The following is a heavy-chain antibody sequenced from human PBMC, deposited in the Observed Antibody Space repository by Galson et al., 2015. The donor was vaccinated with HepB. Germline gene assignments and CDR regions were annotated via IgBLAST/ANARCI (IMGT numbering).Heavy chain of an antibody. V-gene: IGHV3-30*18. CDR2: ISYDGSDK. CDR3: AKDSGYSQPYFDH. Sequence: SLRLSCAASGFSFSYYGMHWVRQAPGKGLERVASISYDGSDKNYADSVKGRFTLSRDTSKNTLFLQMSSLRVEDTAVYYCAKDSGYSQPYFDHWGQGSLVAVCS. CDR1: GFSFSYYG. D-gene: IGHD3-22*01. J-gene: IGHJ4*02.